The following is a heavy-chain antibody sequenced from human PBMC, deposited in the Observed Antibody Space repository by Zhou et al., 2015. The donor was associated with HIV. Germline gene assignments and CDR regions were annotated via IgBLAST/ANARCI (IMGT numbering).Heavy chain of an antibody. CDR1: GGTFTTYT. Sequence: QVQLVQSGAEVKKPGSSVKVSCQASGGTFTTYTFNWVRQAPGQGLEWVGGIIPIFGTTNYAQKFQGRVTITADEYTSTAYMEMSSLRSEDTAVYYCARDGPPMAVTGAYFDYWGHGNPGHRHL. CDR3: ARDGPPMAVTGAYFDY. V-gene: IGHV1-69*01. J-gene: IGHJ4*02. CDR2: IIPIFGTT. D-gene: IGHD6-19*01.